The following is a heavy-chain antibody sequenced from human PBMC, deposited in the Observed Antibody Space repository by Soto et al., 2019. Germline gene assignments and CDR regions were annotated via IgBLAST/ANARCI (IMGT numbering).Heavy chain of an antibody. CDR1: GFTLSYYY. Sequence: GGSLRLSCAASGFTLSYYYMILIRQAPGKGLEWVSYISSSGSTIYYADSVKGRFTISRDNAKNSLYLQMNSLRAEDTAVYYCASGDRSRSLDYWGQGTLVTVSS. CDR2: ISSSGSTI. CDR3: ASGDRSRSLDY. V-gene: IGHV3-11*01. J-gene: IGHJ4*02. D-gene: IGHD1-26*01.